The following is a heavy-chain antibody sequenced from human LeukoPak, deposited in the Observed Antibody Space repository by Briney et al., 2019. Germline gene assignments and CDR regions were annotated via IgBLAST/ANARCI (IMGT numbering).Heavy chain of an antibody. J-gene: IGHJ4*02. V-gene: IGHV4-38-2*02. CDR1: GYSISSGYY. D-gene: IGHD2-15*01. CDR3: ARDDILGYCSCGSCSTFDY. Sequence: SETLSLSCAVSGYSISSGYYWGWIRQPPGKGLEWIGSIYHSGSTYYNPSLKSRVTISVDTSKNQFSLKLSSVTAADTAVYYCARDDILGYCSCGSCSTFDYWGQGTLVTVSS. CDR2: IYHSGST.